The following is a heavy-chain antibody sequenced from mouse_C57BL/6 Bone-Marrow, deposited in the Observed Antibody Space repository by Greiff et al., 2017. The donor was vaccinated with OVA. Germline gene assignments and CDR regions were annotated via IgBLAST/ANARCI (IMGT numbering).Heavy chain of an antibody. D-gene: IGHD2-3*01. V-gene: IGHV1-63*01. J-gene: IGHJ2*01. CDR1: GYTFTNYW. CDR2: IYPGGGYT. Sequence: QVQLQQSGAELVRPGTSVKMSCKASGYTFTNYWIGWAKQRPGHGLEWIGDIYPGGGYTNYNEKFKGQATLTADKSSSPAYMQFSSLTSEDSAIYYCARSDGYYFDYWGQGTTLTVSS. CDR3: ARSDGYYFDY.